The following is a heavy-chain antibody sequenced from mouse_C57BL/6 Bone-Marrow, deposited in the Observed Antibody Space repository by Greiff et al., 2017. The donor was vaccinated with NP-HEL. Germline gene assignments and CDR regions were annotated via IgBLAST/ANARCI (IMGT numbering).Heavy chain of an antibody. D-gene: IGHD2-3*01. CDR2: IHPNSGST. Sequence: QVQLQQPGAELVKPGASVKLSCKASGYTFTSYWMHWVKQRPGQGLEWIGMIHPNSGSTNYNEKFKSKATLTVDKSSSTAYMQLSSLTSEDSAVYYCARGAIYDGYYYWFAYWGQGTLVTVSA. CDR3: ARGAIYDGYYYWFAY. CDR1: GYTFTSYW. V-gene: IGHV1-64*01. J-gene: IGHJ3*01.